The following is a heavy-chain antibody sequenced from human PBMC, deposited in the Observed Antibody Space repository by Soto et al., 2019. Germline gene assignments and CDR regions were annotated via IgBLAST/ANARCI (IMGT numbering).Heavy chain of an antibody. Sequence: GESLKISCKGSGYSFTSYWISWVRQMPGKGLEWMGRIDPSDSYTNYSPSFQGHVTISADKSISTAYLQWSSLKASDTAMYYCARQRITMIVVRSDAFDIWGQGTIVTVSS. CDR3: ARQRITMIVVRSDAFDI. J-gene: IGHJ3*02. CDR2: IDPSDSYT. D-gene: IGHD3-22*01. CDR1: GYSFTSYW. V-gene: IGHV5-10-1*01.